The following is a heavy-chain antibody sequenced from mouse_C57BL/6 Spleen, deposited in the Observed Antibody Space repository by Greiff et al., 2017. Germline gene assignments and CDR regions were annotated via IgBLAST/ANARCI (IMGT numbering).Heavy chain of an antibody. J-gene: IGHJ4*01. D-gene: IGHD1-1*01. CDR2: INPSSGYT. CDR3: ARSCSRTGAMDY. Sequence: QVQLQQSGAELARPGASVKMSCKASGYTFTSYTMRWVKQRPGQGLEWIGYINPSSGYTKYNQTFKDKATLTADKSASTAYMQLSSLTSEDSAVYYCARSCSRTGAMDYWGQGASVTVSS. CDR1: GYTFTSYT. V-gene: IGHV1-4*01.